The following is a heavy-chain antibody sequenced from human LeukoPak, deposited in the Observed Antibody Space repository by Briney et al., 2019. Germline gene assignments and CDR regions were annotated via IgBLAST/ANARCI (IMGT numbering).Heavy chain of an antibody. D-gene: IGHD3-3*01. CDR1: GGSISSGGYY. CDR2: IYYSGST. V-gene: IGHV4-31*03. CDR3: AREGRITIFGVVTHFFDY. J-gene: IGHJ4*02. Sequence: SQTLSLTCTVSGGSISSGGYYWSWIRQHPGKGLEWIGYIYYSGSTYYNPSLKSRVTISVDTSKNQFSLKLSSVTAADTAVYYCAREGRITIFGVVTHFFDYWGQGTLVTVSS.